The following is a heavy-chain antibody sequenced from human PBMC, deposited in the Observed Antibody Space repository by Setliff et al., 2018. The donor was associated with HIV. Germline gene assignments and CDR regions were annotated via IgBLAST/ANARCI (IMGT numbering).Heavy chain of an antibody. CDR1: GFTFSSYG. V-gene: IGHV3-30*02. CDR3: AKDSEAVAVKYYYMDV. D-gene: IGHD6-19*01. Sequence: PGGSLRLSCAASGFTFSSYGMHWVRQAPGKGLEWVAFIWFDGSKTYYADSVQGRFTISRDTPNHMVYLQMNSLKAEDTAPYYCAKDSEAVAVKYYYMDVWGRGTTVTVSS. CDR2: IWFDGSKT. J-gene: IGHJ6*03.